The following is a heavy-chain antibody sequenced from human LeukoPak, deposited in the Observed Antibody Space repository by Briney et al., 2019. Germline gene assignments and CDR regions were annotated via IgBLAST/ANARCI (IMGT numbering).Heavy chain of an antibody. D-gene: IGHD3-10*01. V-gene: IGHV1-18*01. CDR1: GYTFTSYG. CDR3: ARGTYYYGSGRGGPFDY. CDR2: ISAYNGNT. J-gene: IGHJ4*02. Sequence: ASVKVSCKASGYTFTSYGISWVRQAPGQGLEWMGWISAYNGNTNYAQKLQGRVTVTTDTSTSTAYMELRSLRSDDTAVYYCARGTYYYGSGRGGPFDYWGQGTLVTVSS.